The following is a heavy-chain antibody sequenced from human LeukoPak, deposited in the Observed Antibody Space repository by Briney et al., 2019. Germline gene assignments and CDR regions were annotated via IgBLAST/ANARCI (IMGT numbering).Heavy chain of an antibody. Sequence: SVKVSCKASGGTFSSYAISWVRQAPGQGLEWMGRIIPILGIANYAQKFQGRVTITADKSTSAAYMELSSLRSEDTAVYYCASFGSGTSDAFDIWGQGTMVTVSS. CDR3: ASFGSGTSDAFDI. CDR2: IIPILGIA. V-gene: IGHV1-69*04. J-gene: IGHJ3*02. D-gene: IGHD3-10*01. CDR1: GGTFSSYA.